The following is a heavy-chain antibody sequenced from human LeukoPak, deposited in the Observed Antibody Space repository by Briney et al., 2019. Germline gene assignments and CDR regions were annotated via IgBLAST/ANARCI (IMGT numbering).Heavy chain of an antibody. CDR3: ARPYIANRDWLDP. D-gene: IGHD2-15*01. V-gene: IGHV1-3*01. CDR2: INAANGHT. J-gene: IGHJ5*02. Sequence: ASVKVSCKTSGYTFTTYAMHWVRQAPGQGLEYMGWINAANGHTKYSQKFRGRVTFTTDTSASTAYMDLGSLTSEDTAVYYCARPYIANRDWLDPWGQGTLVTVSS. CDR1: GYTFTTYA.